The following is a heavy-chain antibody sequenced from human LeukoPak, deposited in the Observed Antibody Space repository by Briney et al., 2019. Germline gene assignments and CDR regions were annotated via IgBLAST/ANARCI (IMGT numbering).Heavy chain of an antibody. CDR3: ARVRKLSLYWLGTDLAMDY. CDR2: IYYSGST. Sequence: PSETLSLTCTVSGGSISSYYWSWIRQPPGKGLEWIGYIYYSGSTNYNPSLKSRVTISVGTSKNQFSLKLSSVTAADTAVYYRARVRKLSLYWLGTDLAMDYWGQGTLVTVSS. V-gene: IGHV4-59*01. CDR1: GGSISSYY. D-gene: IGHD2-2*01. J-gene: IGHJ4*02.